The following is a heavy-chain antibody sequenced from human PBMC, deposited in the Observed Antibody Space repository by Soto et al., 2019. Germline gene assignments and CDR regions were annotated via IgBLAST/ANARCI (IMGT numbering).Heavy chain of an antibody. CDR1: DGSIINSSYY. CDR3: ARHSWEYYYDSSGYGMDV. J-gene: IGHJ6*02. Sequence: TNTVADGSIINSSYYRSSIRQTPGKGLEWIGSIYYSGSTYYNPSLKSRVTISVDTSKNQFSLKLSSVAAADTAVYYCARHSWEYYYDSSGYGMDVWGQGTTVTVSS. CDR2: IYYSGST. V-gene: IGHV4-39*01. D-gene: IGHD3-22*01.